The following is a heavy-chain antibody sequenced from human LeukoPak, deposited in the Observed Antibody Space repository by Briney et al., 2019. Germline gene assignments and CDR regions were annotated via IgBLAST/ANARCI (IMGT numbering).Heavy chain of an antibody. CDR1: GFTFSSYS. CDR3: ARGYYDSSGYIDY. D-gene: IGHD3-22*01. Sequence: GGSLRLSCAASGFTFSSYSVNWVRQAPGKGLEWVSSISSSSSYIYYADSVKGRFTISRDNAKNSLYLQMNSLRAEDTAVYYCARGYYDSSGYIDYWGQGTLVTVSS. V-gene: IGHV3-21*01. J-gene: IGHJ4*02. CDR2: ISSSSSYI.